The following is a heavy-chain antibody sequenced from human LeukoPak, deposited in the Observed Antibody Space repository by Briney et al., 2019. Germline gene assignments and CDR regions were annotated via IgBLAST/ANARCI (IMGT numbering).Heavy chain of an antibody. V-gene: IGHV4-4*07. CDR2: IYTSGST. CDR1: GGSISSYY. J-gene: IGHJ4*02. CDR3: ARDQFYEYYDFWSGSPTPIGFDY. Sequence: SSETLSLTCTVSGGSISSYYWSWIRQPAGKGLEWIGRIYTSGSTNYNPSLKSRVSMSVDQSKNQFCLKLSSVTAADTAVYYCARDQFYEYYDFWSGSPTPIGFDYWGQGTLVTVSS. D-gene: IGHD3-3*01.